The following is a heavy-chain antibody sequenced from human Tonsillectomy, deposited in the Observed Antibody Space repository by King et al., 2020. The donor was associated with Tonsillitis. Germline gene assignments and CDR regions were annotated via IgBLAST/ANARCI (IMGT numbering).Heavy chain of an antibody. CDR2: IYSGGSA. V-gene: IGHV3-53*02. D-gene: IGHD2-8*02. CDR3: ASHYCTAGSCYFAY. CDR1: GFDFTYNY. J-gene: IGHJ4*03. Sequence: VQLVETGGGLIQPGGSLRLSCVTSGFDFTYNYMSWVRQAPGKGLEWVSFIYSGGSASYTDSVKGRFTISRDNSKNTLYLQLNSLRAEDTAVYYCASHYCTAGSCYFAYWGQGTLVTVSS.